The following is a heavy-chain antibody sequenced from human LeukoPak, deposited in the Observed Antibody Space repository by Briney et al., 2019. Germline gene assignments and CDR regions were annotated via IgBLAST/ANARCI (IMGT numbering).Heavy chain of an antibody. J-gene: IGHJ4*02. D-gene: IGHD3-16*01. CDR2: ISAYNGKT. CDR3: AIDPPAGMVVMFGGDY. V-gene: IGHV1-18*01. CDR1: GYTFTSYG. Sequence: ASVKVSFKASGYTFTSYGISWVRQAPGQGLEWMGWISAYNGKTNYAQKLQGRVTMTTDTSTSTAYVELRNLRSDDTAVYYCAIDPPAGMVVMFGGDYWGQGTLVTVSS.